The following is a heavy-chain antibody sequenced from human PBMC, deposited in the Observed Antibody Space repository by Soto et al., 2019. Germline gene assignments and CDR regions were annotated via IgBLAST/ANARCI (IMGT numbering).Heavy chain of an antibody. CDR3: ARGMDTAMVRAYYYYGMDV. J-gene: IGHJ6*02. D-gene: IGHD5-18*01. CDR2: ISAYNGNT. Sequence: GASLKVSCKASGYTFTSYGISWVRQAPGQGLEWMGWISAYNGNTNYAQKLQGRVTMTTDTSTSTAHMELRSLRSDDTAVYYCARGMDTAMVRAYYYYGMDVWGQGTTVTVSS. V-gene: IGHV1-18*01. CDR1: GYTFTSYG.